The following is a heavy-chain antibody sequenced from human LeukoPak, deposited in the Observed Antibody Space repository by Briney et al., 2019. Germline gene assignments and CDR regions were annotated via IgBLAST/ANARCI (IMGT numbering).Heavy chain of an antibody. CDR1: GYSISSGYY. J-gene: IGHJ4*02. Sequence: SETLSLTCAVSGYSISSGYYWGWIRQPPGKGLEWIGSIYHSGSTYYNPSLKSRVTISVDTSKNQFSLKLSSVTAADTAVYYCVRARDSLDYWGQGTLVTVSS. CDR2: IYHSGST. CDR3: VRARDSLDY. V-gene: IGHV4-38-2*01. D-gene: IGHD2-21*01.